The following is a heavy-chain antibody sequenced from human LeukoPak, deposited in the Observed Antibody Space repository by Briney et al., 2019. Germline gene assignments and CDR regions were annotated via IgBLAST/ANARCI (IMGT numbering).Heavy chain of an antibody. V-gene: IGHV4-30-4*08. CDR3: AREPHEDILTGYPNI. CDR2: IYYSGST. Sequence: SETLSLTCTVSGGSISSGDYYWSWIRQPPGKGLEWIGYIYYSGSTYYNPSLKSRVTISVDTSKNQFSLKLSSVTAADTAVYYCAREPHEDILTGYPNIWGQGTMVTVSS. D-gene: IGHD3-9*01. J-gene: IGHJ3*02. CDR1: GGSISSGDYY.